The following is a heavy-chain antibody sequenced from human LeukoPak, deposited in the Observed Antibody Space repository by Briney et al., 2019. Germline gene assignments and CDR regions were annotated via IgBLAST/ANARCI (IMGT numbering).Heavy chain of an antibody. CDR3: ARDRLNYYDSSGYYEHDAFDI. J-gene: IGHJ3*02. Sequence: SETLSLTCTVSGGSISGYYWSLIRQPAGKGQEWIGRIYTSGSTNYNPSLKSRVTMSVDTSKNQFSLKLSSVTAADTAVYYCARDRLNYYDSSGYYEHDAFDIWGQGTMVTVSS. V-gene: IGHV4-4*07. D-gene: IGHD3-22*01. CDR1: GGSISGYY. CDR2: IYTSGST.